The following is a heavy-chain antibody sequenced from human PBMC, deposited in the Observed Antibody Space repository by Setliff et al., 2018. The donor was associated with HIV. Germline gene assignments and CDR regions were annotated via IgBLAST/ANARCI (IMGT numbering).Heavy chain of an antibody. J-gene: IGHJ5*02. V-gene: IGHV4-38-2*01. CDR3: AAATTLLTPRA. CDR2: IYQSGNT. D-gene: IGHD2-15*01. CDR1: GYSISSGFY. Sequence: SETLSLTCAVSGYSISSGFYWSWMRQPPGKGLEWIGSIYQSGNTNYNPSLESRLTISVDTAKNQFSLKLSSVTAADTAVYYCAAATTLLTPRAWGQGTLVTVSS.